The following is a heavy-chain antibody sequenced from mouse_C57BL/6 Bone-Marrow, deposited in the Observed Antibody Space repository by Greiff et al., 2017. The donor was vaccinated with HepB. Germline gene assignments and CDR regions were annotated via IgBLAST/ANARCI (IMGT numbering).Heavy chain of an antibody. CDR3: ARNYDYDEEN. J-gene: IGHJ4*01. Sequence: QVHVKQPGAELVKPGASVKMSCKASGYTFTSYWITWVKQRPGQGLEWIGDIYPGSGSTNYNEKFKSKATLTVDTSSSTAYMQLSSLTSEDSAVYYCARNYDYDEENWGQGTSVTVSS. V-gene: IGHV1-55*01. D-gene: IGHD2-4*01. CDR1: GYTFTSYW. CDR2: IYPGSGST.